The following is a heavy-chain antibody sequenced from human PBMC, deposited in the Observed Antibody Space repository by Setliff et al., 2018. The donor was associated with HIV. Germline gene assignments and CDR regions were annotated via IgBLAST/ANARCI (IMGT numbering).Heavy chain of an antibody. CDR2: IYSGGST. Sequence: LRLSCAASGFTVSSNYMSWVRQAPGKGLVWVSLIYSGGSTYYADSVKGRFTISRDNSKNTLYLQMNSLRVEDAAVYYCARGGPLEWSYYPRPNWFDPWGQGTLVTAPQ. CDR1: GFTVSSNY. D-gene: IGHD3-3*01. CDR3: ARGGPLEWSYYPRPNWFDP. V-gene: IGHV3-66*01. J-gene: IGHJ5*02.